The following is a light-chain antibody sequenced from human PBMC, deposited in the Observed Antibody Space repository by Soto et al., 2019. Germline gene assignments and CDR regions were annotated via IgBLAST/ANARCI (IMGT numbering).Light chain of an antibody. CDR2: DAS. CDR1: QSVSSY. Sequence: EIVLTQSPATLSLSPGERATLSCRASQSVSSYLAWYQQKPGQAPRLLIYDASNRATGIPARFSGSGSGTYFTLTSSSLEPEDFAVYYCQQRSNWLWTFGQGTKVEIK. CDR3: QQRSNWLWT. V-gene: IGKV3-11*01. J-gene: IGKJ1*01.